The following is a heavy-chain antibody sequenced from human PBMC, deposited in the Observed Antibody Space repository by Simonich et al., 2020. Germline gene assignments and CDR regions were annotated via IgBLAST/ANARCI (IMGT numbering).Heavy chain of an antibody. J-gene: IGHJ6*03. V-gene: IGHV3-7*01. Sequence: VQLVQSGAEVKKPGGSLRLSCAASGFTFSSYWMSWVRQAPGKGLEWVANIKKDGSEKYEVDSVKGRFTISRDNAKNSLYLQMNSLRAEDTAVYYCARDGLGTAYYYYMDVWGKGTTVTVSS. CDR1: GFTFSSYW. CDR2: IKKDGSEK. CDR3: ARDGLGTAYYYYMDV. D-gene: IGHD7-27*01.